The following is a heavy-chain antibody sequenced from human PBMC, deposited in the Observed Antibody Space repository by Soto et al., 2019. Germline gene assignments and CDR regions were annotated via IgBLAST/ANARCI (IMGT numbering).Heavy chain of an antibody. D-gene: IGHD3-9*01. V-gene: IGHV3-73*02. CDR2: IRSKANNYAT. CDR1: GFTFSGSA. J-gene: IGHJ4*02. CDR3: TYFDAAAGVDY. Sequence: EVQLVESGGGLVQPGGSLKLSCAASGFTFSGSAMHWVRQASGKGLAWVGRIRSKANNYATAYAASVKGRFTTSRDDSKNTAYLQMSSLKIEDTAVYYCTYFDAAAGVDYWGQGTLVTVSS.